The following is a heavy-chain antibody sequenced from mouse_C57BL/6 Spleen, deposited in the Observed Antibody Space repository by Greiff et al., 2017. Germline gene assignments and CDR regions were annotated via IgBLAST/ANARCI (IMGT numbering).Heavy chain of an antibody. CDR3: ARIANWDPFAY. V-gene: IGHV1-64*01. CDR1: GYTFTSYW. D-gene: IGHD4-1*01. J-gene: IGHJ3*01. Sequence: QVQLKQPGAELVKPGASVKLSCKASGYTFTSYWMHWVKQRPGQGLEWIGMIHPNGGSTNYNEKFKSKATLTVDKSSSTAYMQLSSLTSEDSAVYFCARIANWDPFAYWGQGTLVTVSA. CDR2: IHPNGGST.